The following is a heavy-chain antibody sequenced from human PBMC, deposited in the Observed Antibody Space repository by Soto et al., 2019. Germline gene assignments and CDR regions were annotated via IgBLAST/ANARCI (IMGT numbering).Heavy chain of an antibody. CDR1: GFTFSSYA. D-gene: IGHD3-9*01. CDR2: ISGSGGSPT. Sequence: GGSLRLSCAASGFTFSSYAMIWVRQAPGKGLEWVSAISGSGGSPTYYADSVKGRFTISRDNSKNTLYLQMNSLRAEDTAVYYCAKGALSTYFDWGQGTLVTVSS. V-gene: IGHV3-23*01. J-gene: IGHJ4*02. CDR3: AKGALSTYFD.